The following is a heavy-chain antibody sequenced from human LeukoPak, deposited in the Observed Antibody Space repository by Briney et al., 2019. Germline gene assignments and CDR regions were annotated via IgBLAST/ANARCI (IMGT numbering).Heavy chain of an antibody. CDR1: GFTFSSYA. D-gene: IGHD2-15*01. CDR3: AGVPPLDIVVVVAATRAIDY. V-gene: IGHV3-30*04. CDR2: ISYDGSNK. J-gene: IGHJ4*02. Sequence: GGSLRLSCAASGFTFSSYAMHWVRQAPGKGLEWVAVISYDGSNKYYADSVKGRFTISRDNSTNTLYLQMNSLRAEDTAVYYCAGVPPLDIVVVVAATRAIDYWGQGTLVTVSS.